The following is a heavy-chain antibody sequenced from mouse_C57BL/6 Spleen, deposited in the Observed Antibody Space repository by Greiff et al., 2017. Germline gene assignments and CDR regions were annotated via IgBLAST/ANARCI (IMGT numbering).Heavy chain of an antibody. CDR2: ISYDGSN. D-gene: IGHD1-1*01. CDR3: ASPITTVVAHFDY. CDR1: GYSITSGYY. J-gene: IGHJ2*01. Sequence: VQLKESGPGLVKPSQSLSLTCSVTGYSITSGYYWNWIRQFPGNKLEWMGYISYDGSNNYNPSLKNRISITRDTSKNQFFLKLNSVTTEDTATYYCASPITTVVAHFDYWGQGTTLTVSS. V-gene: IGHV3-6*01.